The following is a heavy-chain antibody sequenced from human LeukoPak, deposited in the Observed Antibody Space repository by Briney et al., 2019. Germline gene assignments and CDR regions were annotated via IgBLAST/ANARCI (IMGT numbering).Heavy chain of an antibody. CDR1: GFTFSSSA. D-gene: IGHD3-3*01. V-gene: IGHV3-23*01. J-gene: IGHJ4*02. Sequence: GGSLRLSCAASGFTFSSSAMSWVRQVPGKGLEWVSGISASGGSTSYADSVRGRFTISRDNTKNSLYLQMNSLRAEDTAVFYCARDQYDTWSRRGNFDSWGQGTLVIVSS. CDR3: ARDQYDTWSRRGNFDS. CDR2: ISASGGST.